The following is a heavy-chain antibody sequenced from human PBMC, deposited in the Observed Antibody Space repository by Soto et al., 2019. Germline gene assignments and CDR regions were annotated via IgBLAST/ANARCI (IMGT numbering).Heavy chain of an antibody. D-gene: IGHD4-17*01. CDR3: TRNGDYVWGMDV. CDR1: EFTFSDSG. V-gene: IGHV3-73*02. Sequence: EVQLVESGGGLVQPGGSLKLSCAASEFTFSDSGMPWVRQASGKGLEWVGRIRTKANSYATDYAASVKGRFTISRDDSKNTTYLQMNSLKTEDTAVYYCTRNGDYVWGMDVWGQGTTVTVSS. J-gene: IGHJ6*02. CDR2: IRTKANSYAT.